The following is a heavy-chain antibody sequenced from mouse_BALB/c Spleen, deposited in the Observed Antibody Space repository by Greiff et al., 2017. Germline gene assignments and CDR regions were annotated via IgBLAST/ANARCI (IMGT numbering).Heavy chain of an antibody. CDR1: GFSLTSYG. CDR3: ARENGNYDAMDY. J-gene: IGHJ4*01. Sequence: VQLQQSGPGLVQPSQSLSITCTVSGFSLTSYGVHWVRQSPGKGLEWLGVIWAGGSTNYNSALMSRLSISKDNSKSQVFLKMNSLQTDDTAMYYCARENGNYDAMDYWGQGTSVTVSS. V-gene: IGHV2-9*02. D-gene: IGHD2-1*01. CDR2: IWAGGST.